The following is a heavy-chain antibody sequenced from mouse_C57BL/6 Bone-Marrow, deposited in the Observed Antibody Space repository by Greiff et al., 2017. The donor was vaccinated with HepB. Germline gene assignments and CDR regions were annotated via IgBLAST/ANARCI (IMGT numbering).Heavy chain of an antibody. Sequence: VQLQQSGAELVRPGASVKLSCTASGFNIKDYYMHWVKQRPEQGLEWIGWIDPENGDTEYASKFQGKATITADTSSNTAYLQLSSLTSEDTAVYYCTLTTVVYFDYWGQGTTLTVSS. CDR2: IDPENGDT. CDR3: TLTTVVYFDY. D-gene: IGHD1-1*01. CDR1: GFNIKDYY. V-gene: IGHV14-4*01. J-gene: IGHJ2*01.